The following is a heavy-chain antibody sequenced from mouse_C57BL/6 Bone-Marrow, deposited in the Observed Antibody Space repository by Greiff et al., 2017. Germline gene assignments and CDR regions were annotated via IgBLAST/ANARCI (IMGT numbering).Heavy chain of an antibody. Sequence: DVKLVESGGGLVQPGGSLKLSCAASGFTFSDYYMYWVRQTPEKRLEWVAYISNGGGSTYYPDTVKGRFTISRDNAHNTLYLQMSRLTSEDTAMYYCARPNTVVATRDWYFDVWGTGTTVTVSS. CDR2: ISNGGGST. CDR1: GFTFSDYY. D-gene: IGHD1-1*01. J-gene: IGHJ1*03. CDR3: ARPNTVVATRDWYFDV. V-gene: IGHV5-12*01.